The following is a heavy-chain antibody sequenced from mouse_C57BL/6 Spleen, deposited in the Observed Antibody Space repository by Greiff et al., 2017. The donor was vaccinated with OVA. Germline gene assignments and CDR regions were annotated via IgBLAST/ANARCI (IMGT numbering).Heavy chain of an antibody. V-gene: IGHV1-55*01. J-gene: IGHJ4*01. D-gene: IGHD4-1*01. CDR3: ASPLTGTEYAMDY. CDR1: GYTFTSYW. CDR2: IYPGSGST. Sequence: QVHVKQPGAELVKPGASVKMSCKASGYTFTSYWITWVKQRPGQGLEWIGDIYPGSGSTNYNEKFKSKATLTVDTSSSTAYMQLSSLTSEDSAVYYGASPLTGTEYAMDYWGQGTSVTVSS.